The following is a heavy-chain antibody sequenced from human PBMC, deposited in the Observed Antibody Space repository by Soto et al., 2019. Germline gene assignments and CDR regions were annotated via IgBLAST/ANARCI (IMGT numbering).Heavy chain of an antibody. V-gene: IGHV1-2*04. CDR1: GYTLTAFF. CDR2: INPRSGAT. D-gene: IGHD2-15*01. J-gene: IGHJ6*02. CDR3: ARGGGIEIIKAALRVYHYGLDV. Sequence: RASVKVSCKASGYTLTAFFMHWVRQAPGQGLEWMGWINPRSGATNYAQNFQGWVTMTRDTSINTVYMELNRLRSDDTAVYYCARGGGIEIIKAALRVYHYGLDVWGQGTTVTVSS.